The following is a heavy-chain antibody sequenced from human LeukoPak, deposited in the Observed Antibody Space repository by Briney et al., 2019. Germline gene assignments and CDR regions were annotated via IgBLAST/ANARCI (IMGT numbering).Heavy chain of an antibody. J-gene: IGHJ4*02. CDR1: GGSFSGYY. Sequence: PSETLSLTCAVYGGSFSGYYWSWIRQPPGKGLEWIGEINHSGSTNYNPSLKSRVTISVDTSKNQFSLKLSSVTAADTAVYYCARMRGYNFDYWGQGTLVTVSS. V-gene: IGHV4-34*01. D-gene: IGHD3-3*01. CDR2: INHSGST. CDR3: ARMRGYNFDY.